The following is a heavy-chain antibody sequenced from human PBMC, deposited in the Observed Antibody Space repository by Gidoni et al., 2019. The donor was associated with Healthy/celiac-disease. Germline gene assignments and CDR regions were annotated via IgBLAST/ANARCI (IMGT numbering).Heavy chain of an antibody. Sequence: EVQLVESGGGLVQPGRSLRLSCAASGSPFDDYAMNWVRHAPGKGLEWVSGISWNSVSIGYADSVKGRFTISRDNAKNSLYLQMNSLRAEDTALYYCAKDLNKVISSDWFDPWGQGTLVTVSS. CDR3: AKDLNKVISSDWFDP. V-gene: IGHV3-9*01. D-gene: IGHD3-10*01. CDR1: GSPFDDYA. CDR2: ISWNSVSI. J-gene: IGHJ5*02.